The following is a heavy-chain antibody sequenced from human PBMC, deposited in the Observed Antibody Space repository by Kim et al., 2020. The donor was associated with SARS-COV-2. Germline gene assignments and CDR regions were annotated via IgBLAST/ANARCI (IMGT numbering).Heavy chain of an antibody. D-gene: IGHD6-13*01. CDR3: ARRGLLAAAGSIDY. J-gene: IGHJ4*02. V-gene: IGHV4-39*01. Sequence: NPTLKSQVTISVDTAKDQFSLKRSSVTAADTAVYYCARRGLLAAAGSIDYWGQGTLVTVSS.